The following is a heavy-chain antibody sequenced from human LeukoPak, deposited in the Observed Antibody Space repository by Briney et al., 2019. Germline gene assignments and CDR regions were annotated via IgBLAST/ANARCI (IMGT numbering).Heavy chain of an antibody. CDR3: ARDQWRLFDY. CDR2: IKEDGIDK. Sequence: GGSLRLSCAASGFPFSTYWMTWVRQAPGKGLEWVASIKEDGIDKYYVDSVKGRFTISRDSAKNSLFLQMNSLRAEDTAVYYCARDQWRLFDYWGQGTLVTVSS. CDR1: GFPFSTYW. J-gene: IGHJ4*02. V-gene: IGHV3-7*04. D-gene: IGHD2-21*02.